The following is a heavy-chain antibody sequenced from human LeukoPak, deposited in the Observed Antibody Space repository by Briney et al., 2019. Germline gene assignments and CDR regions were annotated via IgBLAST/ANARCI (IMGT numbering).Heavy chain of an antibody. D-gene: IGHD1-26*01. CDR2: TYYGGST. CDR1: GDSISSHF. Sequence: SETLSLTCSVSGDSISSHFWSWLRQPPGKGLEWIGHTYYGGSTDYNPSLASRVTVSADTSKNQFSLKLSSVTAADTAVYYCATLGRAAGNAFDIWGQGTVVIVSS. V-gene: IGHV4-59*11. J-gene: IGHJ3*02. CDR3: ATLGRAAGNAFDI.